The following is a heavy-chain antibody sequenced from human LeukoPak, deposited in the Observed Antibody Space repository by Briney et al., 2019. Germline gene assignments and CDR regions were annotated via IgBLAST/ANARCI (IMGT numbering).Heavy chain of an antibody. Sequence: GGSLRLSCAASGFSFSSYSMNWVRQAPGKGLEWVSYISSGSSTMYYADSVKGRYTISRDNAKNSLYLQMNSLRDEDTAVYYCARADGYNRKFDYWGQGTLVTVSS. V-gene: IGHV3-48*02. J-gene: IGHJ4*02. CDR3: ARADGYNRKFDY. CDR1: GFSFSSYS. D-gene: IGHD5-24*01. CDR2: ISSGSSTM.